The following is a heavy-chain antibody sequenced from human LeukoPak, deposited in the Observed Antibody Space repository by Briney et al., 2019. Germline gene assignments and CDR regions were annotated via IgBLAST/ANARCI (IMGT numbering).Heavy chain of an antibody. Sequence: ASVKVSCKASGYTFTSYYMHWVRQAPGQGLEWMGIINPSGGSTSYAQKFQGRVTMTRDTSTSTVYMELSRLRSEDTAVYYCARDLGPESYYDFWSGYYYYYGMDVWGQGTTVTVSS. V-gene: IGHV1-46*01. CDR3: ARDLGPESYYDFWSGYYYYYGMDV. J-gene: IGHJ6*02. CDR2: INPSGGST. CDR1: GYTFTSYY. D-gene: IGHD3-3*01.